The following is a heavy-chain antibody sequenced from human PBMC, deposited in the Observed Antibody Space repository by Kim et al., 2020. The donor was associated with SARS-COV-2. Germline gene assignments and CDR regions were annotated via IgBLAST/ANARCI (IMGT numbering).Heavy chain of an antibody. CDR3: VRVLLGAGGYFQY. J-gene: IGHJ1*01. Sequence: GGSLRLSCAGSGFIFSSYWMHWVRQAPGKGLVWVSRITSDGNSATYADSVKCRFTISRDNAKNTLYLQMDSLRADDTAVYYCVRVLLGAGGYFQYWGQGAPVSVSS. D-gene: IGHD1-26*01. CDR2: ITSDGNSA. V-gene: IGHV3-74*01. CDR1: GFIFSSYW.